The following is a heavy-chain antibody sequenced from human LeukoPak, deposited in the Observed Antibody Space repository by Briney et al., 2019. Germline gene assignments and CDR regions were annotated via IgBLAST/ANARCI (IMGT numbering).Heavy chain of an antibody. CDR2: ISSSSSYI. CDR3: ARVKQRLVRLLGRDTTYNYYYYMDV. V-gene: IGHV3-21*01. Sequence: GGSLRLSCAASGFTFSSYSMNWVRQAPGKGPEWVSSISSSSSYIYYADSMKGRFTISRDNARNSLYLQMNSLSHEDTAVYYCARVKQRLVRLLGRDTTYNYYYYMDVWGKGTTVTVSS. CDR1: GFTFSSYS. D-gene: IGHD6-13*01. J-gene: IGHJ6*03.